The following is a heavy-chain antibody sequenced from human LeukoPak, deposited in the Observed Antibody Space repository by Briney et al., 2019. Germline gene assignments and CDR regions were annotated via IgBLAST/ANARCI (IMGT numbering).Heavy chain of an antibody. J-gene: IGHJ5*02. CDR1: GGPFSGYY. Sequence: PSETLSLTCAVYGGPFSGYYWSWIRQPPGKGLEWIGEINHSGSTNYNPSLKSRVTISVDTSKNQFSLKLSSVTAADTAVYYCARATAIRFLEWSPRSNWFDPWGQGTLVTVSS. CDR2: INHSGST. D-gene: IGHD3-3*01. V-gene: IGHV4-34*01. CDR3: ARATAIRFLEWSPRSNWFDP.